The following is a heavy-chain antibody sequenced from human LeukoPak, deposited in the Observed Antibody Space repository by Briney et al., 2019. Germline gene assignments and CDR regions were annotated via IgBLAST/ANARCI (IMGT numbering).Heavy chain of an antibody. D-gene: IGHD3-22*01. CDR2: IYSGGST. CDR3: ARGTSSGYFQLYFDY. V-gene: IGHV3-53*01. CDR1: GFTVSSNY. J-gene: IGHJ4*02. Sequence: PGGSLRLSCAASGFTVSSNYMSWVRQAPGKGLEWVSVIYSGGSTYYADSVKGRFTISRAKNTLYLQMNSLRAEDTAVYYCARGTSSGYFQLYFDYWGQGTLVTVSS.